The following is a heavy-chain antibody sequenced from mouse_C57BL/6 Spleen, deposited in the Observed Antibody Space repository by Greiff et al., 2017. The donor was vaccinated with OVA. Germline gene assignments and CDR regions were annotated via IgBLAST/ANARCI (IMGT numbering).Heavy chain of an antibody. CDR2: ISYDGSN. J-gene: IGHJ3*01. D-gene: IGHD3-3*01. V-gene: IGHV3-6*01. CDR3: ARDRKRAFAY. Sequence: EVKLVESGPGLVKPSQSLSLTCSVTGYSITSGYYWNWIRQFPGNKLEWMGYISYDGSNNYNPSLKNRISITRDTSKNQFFLKLNSVTTEDTATYYCARDRKRAFAYWGQGTLVTVSA. CDR1: GYSITSGYY.